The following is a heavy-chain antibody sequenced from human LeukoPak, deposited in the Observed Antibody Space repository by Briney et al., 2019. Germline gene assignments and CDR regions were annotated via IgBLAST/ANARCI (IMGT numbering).Heavy chain of an antibody. D-gene: IGHD3-22*01. CDR1: GFTFSSYW. CDR2: IKQDGSEK. CDR3: AGNDDSSGYYYVFDY. J-gene: IGHJ4*02. Sequence: GGSLRLSCAASGFTFSSYWMSWVRQAPGKGLEWVANIKQDGSEKYYVDSVKGRFTISRDNAKNSLYLQMNSLRAEDTAVYYCAGNDDSSGYYYVFDYWGQGTLVTVSS. V-gene: IGHV3-7*03.